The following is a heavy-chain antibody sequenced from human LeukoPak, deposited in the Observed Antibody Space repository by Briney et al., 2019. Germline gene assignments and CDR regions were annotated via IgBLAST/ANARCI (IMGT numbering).Heavy chain of an antibody. Sequence: GASVKVSCKASGYTFTNYGISWVRQAPGQGLEWMGWISAYNGDTDYAQKLQGRVTMTTDTSTSTAYTDLRSLRSDDTAVYYCARGVVGATLYYFDYWGQGTLVTVSS. CDR1: GYTFTNYG. D-gene: IGHD1-26*01. CDR2: ISAYNGDT. V-gene: IGHV1-18*01. CDR3: ARGVVGATLYYFDY. J-gene: IGHJ4*02.